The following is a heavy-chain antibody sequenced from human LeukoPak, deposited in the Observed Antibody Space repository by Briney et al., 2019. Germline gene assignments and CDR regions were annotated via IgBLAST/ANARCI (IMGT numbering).Heavy chain of an antibody. Sequence: GGSLRLSCAASGFTFSDYYMGWIREAPGKGLEWISYITNNGGAMFYADSLKGRLTIFRDNAKKSLYLQMNSLRPDDTALYYCARALADSRGYYLGFDYWGQGTLVTVSS. J-gene: IGHJ4*02. V-gene: IGHV3-11*04. CDR2: ITNNGGAM. CDR1: GFTFSDYY. CDR3: ARALADSRGYYLGFDY. D-gene: IGHD3-22*01.